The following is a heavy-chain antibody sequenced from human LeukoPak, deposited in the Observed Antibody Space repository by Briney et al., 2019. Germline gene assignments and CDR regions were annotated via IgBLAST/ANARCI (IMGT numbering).Heavy chain of an antibody. CDR3: ARTNPDWYFDL. CDR1: GGSFSGYY. Sequence: PSETLSLTCAVYGGSFSGYYWSWIRQPPGKGLEWIGEINHSGSTNYNPSLKSRLTIPVDTSRNQFSLKLSSVTAADTAVYFCARTNPDWYFDLWGRRTLVTVSS. D-gene: IGHD1-14*01. CDR2: INHSGST. J-gene: IGHJ2*01. V-gene: IGHV4-34*09.